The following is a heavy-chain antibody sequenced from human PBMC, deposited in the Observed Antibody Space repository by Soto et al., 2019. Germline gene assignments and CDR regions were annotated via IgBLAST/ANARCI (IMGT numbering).Heavy chain of an antibody. V-gene: IGHV6-1*01. CDR1: GDSVSSNSAA. J-gene: IGHJ4*02. Sequence: SQTLSLTCGISGDSVSSNSAAWNWLRQSPSRGLEWLGRTYYRSKWYNDYAVSVESRITINPDTSKNHFSLQLNLVTPEDTAVYFCARGEQYSGRIFDYWGQGTLVTVSS. D-gene: IGHD1-26*01. CDR2: TYYRSKWYN. CDR3: ARGEQYSGRIFDY.